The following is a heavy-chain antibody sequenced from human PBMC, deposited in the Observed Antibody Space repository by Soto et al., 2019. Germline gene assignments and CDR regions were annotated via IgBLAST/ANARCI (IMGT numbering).Heavy chain of an antibody. D-gene: IGHD1-7*01. Sequence: QVQLVQSGAEVKKPGSSVKVSCKASGGTFLSSSFSWVRQAPGQRLEWMGGITPFLGTPNYAQQFHGRVTIIADKSTSTVYMELTSLSSEDTAVYYCARDGGITGTTEGYFDYWGQGTLVTVSS. V-gene: IGHV1-69*08. J-gene: IGHJ4*02. CDR2: ITPFLGTP. CDR3: ARDGGITGTTEGYFDY. CDR1: GGTFLSSS.